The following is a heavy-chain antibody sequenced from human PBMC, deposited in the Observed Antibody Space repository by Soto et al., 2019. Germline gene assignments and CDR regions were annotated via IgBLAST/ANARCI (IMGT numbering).Heavy chain of an antibody. V-gene: IGHV1-69*01. CDR2: VIPFLGRA. CDR1: GGTFSSNA. CDR3: ARDSKSGTTELGXXYYYNMDV. J-gene: IGHJ6*02. Sequence: QVQLVQSGAEVKKPGSSVKVSCKASGGTFSSNAISWVRQAXGQGLEXMGGVIPFLGRANYAQKFQGRVTITADESTSTAYMELSSLRSEDSAVYYCARDSKSGTTELGXXYYYNMDVWGQGTTVTVSS. D-gene: IGHD1-1*01.